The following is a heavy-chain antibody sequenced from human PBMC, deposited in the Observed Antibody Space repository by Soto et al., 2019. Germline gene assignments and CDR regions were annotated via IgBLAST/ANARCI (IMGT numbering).Heavy chain of an antibody. CDR2: IIPILGIA. CDR3: ARGIAAAGPRGWFDP. CDR1: GGTFSSYT. J-gene: IGHJ5*02. D-gene: IGHD6-13*01. Sequence: QVQLVQSGAEVKKPGSSVKVSCKASGGTFSSYTISWVRQAPGQGLEWMGRIIPILGIANYAQKFQGRVTITADKSTSKAYMELSRLRSEDTDVYYCARGIAAAGPRGWFDPWGQGTLVTVSS. V-gene: IGHV1-69*02.